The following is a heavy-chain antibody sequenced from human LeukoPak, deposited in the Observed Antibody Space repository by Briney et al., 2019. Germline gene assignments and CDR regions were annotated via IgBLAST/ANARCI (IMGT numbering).Heavy chain of an antibody. CDR3: AKDRGAYSGYDFFDY. J-gene: IGHJ4*02. CDR2: ISGSGGST. CDR1: GFTVSSIY. V-gene: IGHV3-23*01. Sequence: GGSLRLSCAVSGFTVSSIYMSWVRQAPGKGLEWVSAISGSGGSTYYADSVKGRFTISRDNSKNTLYLQMNSLRAEDTAVYYCAKDRGAYSGYDFFDYWGQGTLVTVSS. D-gene: IGHD5-12*01.